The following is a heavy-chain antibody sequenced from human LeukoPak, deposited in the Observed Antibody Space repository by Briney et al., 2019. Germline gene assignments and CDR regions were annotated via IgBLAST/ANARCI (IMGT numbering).Heavy chain of an antibody. J-gene: IGHJ6*02. V-gene: IGHV3-30-3*01. D-gene: IGHD3-9*01. CDR3: ARDTLYYDILTGYRYYYYGMDV. CDR1: GFTFSSYA. Sequence: EGSLRLSCAASGFTFSSYAMHWVRQAPGKGLEWVAVISYDGSNKYYADSVKGRFTISRDNSKNTLYLQMNSLRAEDTAVYYCARDTLYYDILTGYRYYYYGMDVWGQGTTVTVSS. CDR2: ISYDGSNK.